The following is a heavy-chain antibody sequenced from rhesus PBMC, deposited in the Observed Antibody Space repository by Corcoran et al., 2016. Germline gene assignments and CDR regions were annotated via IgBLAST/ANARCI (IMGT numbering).Heavy chain of an antibody. V-gene: IGHV2-152*01. CDR1: GFSLTTSGRG. Sequence: QVTLKESGPALVKPTPTLTLTCTFSGFSLTTSGRGVGWIRQPPGKSLEWLSLIYWDDGKRYSTSLKSRLTISKDTSKNQVVLTMTNMDPMDTATYYCARGSGSGWAGFDYWGQGVLVTVSS. CDR2: IYWDDGK. CDR3: ARGSGSGWAGFDY. J-gene: IGHJ4*01. D-gene: IGHD6-31*01.